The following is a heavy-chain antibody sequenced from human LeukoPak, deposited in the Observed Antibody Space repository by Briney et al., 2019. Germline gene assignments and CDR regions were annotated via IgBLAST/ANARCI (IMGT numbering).Heavy chain of an antibody. Sequence: GGSLRLSCAASGFTFNSYAMHWVRQAPGKGLEYVSAISGNGGSTYYANSVKGRFTISRDNSKNTLYLQMGSLRDEDMAVYYCARGPGPTYYYYYYVDVWGKGTTVTVSS. CDR1: GFTFNSYA. CDR3: ARGPGPTYYYYYYVDV. CDR2: ISGNGGST. V-gene: IGHV3-64*01. J-gene: IGHJ6*03.